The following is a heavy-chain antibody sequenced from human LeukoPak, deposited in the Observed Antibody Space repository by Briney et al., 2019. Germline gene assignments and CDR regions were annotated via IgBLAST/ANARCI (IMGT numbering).Heavy chain of an antibody. J-gene: IGHJ1*01. CDR2: INPNSGGT. CDR1: GYTFTGYY. Sequence: ASVRVSCKASGYTFTGYYMHWVRQAPGQGLEWMGWINPNSGGTNYAQKFQGRVTMTRDTSISTAYMELSRLRSDDTAVYYCARSTTPNENEYFEHWGQGTLVTVSS. D-gene: IGHD2/OR15-2a*01. CDR3: ARSTTPNENEYFEH. V-gene: IGHV1-2*02.